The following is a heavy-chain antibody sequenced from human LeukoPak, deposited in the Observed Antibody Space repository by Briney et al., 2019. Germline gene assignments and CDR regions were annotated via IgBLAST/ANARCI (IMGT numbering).Heavy chain of an antibody. J-gene: IGHJ4*02. V-gene: IGHV3-23*01. D-gene: IGHD2-15*01. CDR2: ICGSSSST. CDR3: AKGSGGSCRSATDH. Sequence: GGSLRLSCAASGFSFSSYAMNWVRQAPGKGLEWVSVICGSSSSTYYVAFVKGRFTISRDNSKNTLYLQMNSLRAEDTAIYYCAKGSGGSCRSATDHWGQGTLVTVSS. CDR1: GFSFSSYA.